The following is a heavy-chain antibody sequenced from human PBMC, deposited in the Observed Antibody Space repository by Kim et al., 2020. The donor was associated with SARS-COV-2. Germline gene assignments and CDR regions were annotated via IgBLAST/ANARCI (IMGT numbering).Heavy chain of an antibody. D-gene: IGHD6-19*01. CDR1: GYTFTSYY. V-gene: IGHV1-46*01. J-gene: IGHJ4*02. Sequence: ASVKVSCKASGYTFTSYYMHWVRQAPGQGLEWMGIINPSGGSTSYAQKFQGRVTMTRDTSTSTVYMELSSLRSEDTAVYYCARSPLPSIAVAGTPFDYWGQGTLVTVSS. CDR2: INPSGGST. CDR3: ARSPLPSIAVAGTPFDY.